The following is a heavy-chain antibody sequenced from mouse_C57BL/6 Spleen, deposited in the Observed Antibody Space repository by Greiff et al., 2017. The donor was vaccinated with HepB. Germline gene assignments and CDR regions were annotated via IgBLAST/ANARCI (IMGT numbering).Heavy chain of an antibody. V-gene: IGHV5-4*01. D-gene: IGHD2-4*01. CDR2: ISDGGSYT. Sequence: EVQLVESGGGLVKPGGSLKLSCAASGFTFSSYAMSWVRQTPEKRLEWVATISDGGSYTYYPDNVKGRFTISRDNAKNNLYLQMSHLKSEDTAMYYCARGFDYDEFAYWGQGTLVTVSA. CDR3: ARGFDYDEFAY. J-gene: IGHJ3*01. CDR1: GFTFSSYA.